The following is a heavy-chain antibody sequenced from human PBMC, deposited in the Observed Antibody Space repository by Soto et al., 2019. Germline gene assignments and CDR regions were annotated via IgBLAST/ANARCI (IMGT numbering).Heavy chain of an antibody. Sequence: GGSLRLSCAASGFTFSSYAMHWVRQAPGKGLEWVAVISYDGSNKYYADSVKGRFTISRDNSKNTLYLQMNSLRAEDTAVYYCAKVPHYYDVNYFDYWGQGTLVTVSS. CDR3: AKVPHYYDVNYFDY. J-gene: IGHJ4*02. V-gene: IGHV3-30-3*01. D-gene: IGHD3-22*01. CDR2: ISYDGSNK. CDR1: GFTFSSYA.